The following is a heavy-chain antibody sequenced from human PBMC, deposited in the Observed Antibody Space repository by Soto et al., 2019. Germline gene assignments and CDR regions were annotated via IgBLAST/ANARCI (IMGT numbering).Heavy chain of an antibody. CDR1: GFTFSDYY. Sequence: GGSLRLSCAASGFTFSDYYMSWIRQAPGKGLEWVSYISSSGSTIYYADSVKGRFTISRDNAKNSLYLQMNSLRAEDTAVYYCARDSYRGKARTFDYWGQGTLVTVSS. CDR3: ARDSYRGKARTFDY. CDR2: ISSSGSTI. J-gene: IGHJ4*02. V-gene: IGHV3-11*01. D-gene: IGHD6-6*01.